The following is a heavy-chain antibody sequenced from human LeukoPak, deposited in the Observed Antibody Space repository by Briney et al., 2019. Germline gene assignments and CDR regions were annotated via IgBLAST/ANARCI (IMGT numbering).Heavy chain of an antibody. CDR1: GGTFRTFA. CDR3: ARDRSESSSWYFVHYYYYYMDV. Sequence: ASVKVSCKASGGTFRTFAISWVRQAPGQGLEWMGWISAYNGNTNYAQKLQGRVTMTTDTSTSTAYMELRSLRSDDTAVYYCARDRSESSSWYFVHYYYYYMDVWGKGTTVTVSS. J-gene: IGHJ6*03. V-gene: IGHV1-18*01. CDR2: ISAYNGNT. D-gene: IGHD6-13*01.